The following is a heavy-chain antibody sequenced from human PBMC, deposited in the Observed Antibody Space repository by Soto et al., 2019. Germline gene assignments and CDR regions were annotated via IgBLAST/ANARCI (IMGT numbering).Heavy chain of an antibody. CDR3: AGAYYYGSGSGFFDY. Sequence: SETLSLTCTVSGGSISSYYWSWIRQPAGKGLEWIGRIYTSGSTNYNPSLKSRVTMSVDTSKNQFSLKLSSVTAADTAAYYCAGAYYYGSGSGFFDYWGQGTLVTVSS. J-gene: IGHJ4*02. D-gene: IGHD3-10*01. CDR1: GGSISSYY. CDR2: IYTSGST. V-gene: IGHV4-4*07.